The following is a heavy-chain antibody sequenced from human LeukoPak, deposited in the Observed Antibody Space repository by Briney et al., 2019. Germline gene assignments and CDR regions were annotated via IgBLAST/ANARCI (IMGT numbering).Heavy chain of an antibody. J-gene: IGHJ3*02. CDR3: ARAPYYYDSSGYYYYHAFDI. CDR2: IYYSGST. Sequence: KTSKTLSLTCTISGGSISSYYWSWIRQPPGKGLEWIGYIYYSGSTNYNPSLKSRVTISVDTSKNQFSLKLSSVTAADTAVYYCARAPYYYDSSGYYYYHAFDIWGQGTMVTVSS. V-gene: IGHV4-59*01. CDR1: GGSISSYY. D-gene: IGHD3-22*01.